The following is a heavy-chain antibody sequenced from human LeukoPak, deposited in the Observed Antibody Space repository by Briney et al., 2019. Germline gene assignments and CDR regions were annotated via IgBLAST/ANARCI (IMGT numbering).Heavy chain of an antibody. CDR1: GFTFSSYW. D-gene: IGHD3-9*01. CDR3: ARGMYYDILTGYYQGYYFDY. Sequence: GGPLRLSCAASGFTFSSYWMSWVRQAPGKGLEWVANIKQDGSEKYYVDSVKGRFTISRDNAKNSLYLQMNSLRAEDTAVYYCARGMYYDILTGYYQGYYFDYWGQGTLVTVSS. V-gene: IGHV3-7*01. J-gene: IGHJ4*02. CDR2: IKQDGSEK.